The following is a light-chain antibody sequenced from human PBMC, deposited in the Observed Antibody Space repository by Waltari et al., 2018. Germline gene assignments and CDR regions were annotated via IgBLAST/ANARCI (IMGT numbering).Light chain of an antibody. CDR3: QSYDTSLRVV. Sequence: QSVLTQPPSVSGAPGQRVTISCTGRGSNIGAGYDVHWYQQLPRAAPKLLIYGSTSRPLGVPDRFFGSTSGTSASLAITGLQAEDEADYYCQSYDTSLRVVFGGATKLTVL. J-gene: IGLJ3*02. V-gene: IGLV1-40*01. CDR1: GSNIGAGYD. CDR2: GST.